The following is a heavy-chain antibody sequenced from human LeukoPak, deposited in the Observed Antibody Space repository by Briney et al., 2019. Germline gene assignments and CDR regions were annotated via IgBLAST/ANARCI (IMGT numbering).Heavy chain of an antibody. CDR2: IWYDGSNK. CDR1: GFTFSSYG. CDR3: AREPYYDSSGYYGDAFDI. Sequence: GGSLRLSCAVSGFTFSSYGMHWVRQAPGKGLEWVAVIWYDGSNKYYADSVKGRFTISRDNSKNTLYLQMNSLRAEDTAVYYCAREPYYDSSGYYGDAFDIWGQGTMVTVSS. D-gene: IGHD3-22*01. V-gene: IGHV3-33*01. J-gene: IGHJ3*02.